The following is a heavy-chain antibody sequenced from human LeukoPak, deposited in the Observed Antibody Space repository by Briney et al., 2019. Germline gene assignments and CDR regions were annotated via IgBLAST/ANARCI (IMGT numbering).Heavy chain of an antibody. D-gene: IGHD3-3*01. CDR2: ISSSSSYI. CDR1: GFTFSSYS. V-gene: IGHV3-21*01. CDR3: AKAHDFWSASDYFDY. J-gene: IGHJ4*02. Sequence: GGSLRLSCAASGFTFSSYSMNWVRQAPGKGLEWVSSISSSSSYIYYADSVKGRFTISRDNSKNTLYLQMNSLRAEDTAVYYCAKAHDFWSASDYFDYWGQGTLVTVSS.